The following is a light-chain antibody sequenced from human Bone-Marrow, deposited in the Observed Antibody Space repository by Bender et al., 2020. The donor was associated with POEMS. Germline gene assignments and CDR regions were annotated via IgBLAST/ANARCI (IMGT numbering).Light chain of an antibody. CDR1: SRDIGSYNV. CDR2: EGN. Sequence: QSALTHPRSVSGSPGQSVTISCTGASRDIGSYNVVSWYQKHPGKAPKLMIYEGNKRPSGVSNRFSGSKSGDAASLTISGLQAEDEADYYCCSYIGNNVFEGVVFGGGTKLTVL. CDR3: CSYIGNNVFEGVV. J-gene: IGLJ2*01. V-gene: IGLV2-23*01.